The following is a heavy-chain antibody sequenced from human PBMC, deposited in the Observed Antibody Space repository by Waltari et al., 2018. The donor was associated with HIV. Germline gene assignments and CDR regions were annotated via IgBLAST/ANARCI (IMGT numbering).Heavy chain of an antibody. Sequence: QVQLVQSGSELKKPGASVKVSCKASGYTFTSNAINWVRQAPGQGPEWMGWINTNPGNPTYAQDFIGRFVFSLDTSVSTAFLQISSRKPEDTAVYYCARSTKKTVVTISYWWFDLWGRGTLVTVSS. CDR3: ARSTKKTVVTISYWWFDL. J-gene: IGHJ2*01. CDR2: INTNPGNP. V-gene: IGHV7-4-1*02. D-gene: IGHD3-3*01. CDR1: GYTFTSNA.